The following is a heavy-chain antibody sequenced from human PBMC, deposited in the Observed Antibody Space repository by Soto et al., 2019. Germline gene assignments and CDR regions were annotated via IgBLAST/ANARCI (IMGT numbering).Heavy chain of an antibody. CDR2: IYRTGST. CDR1: GGSFTSNNW. V-gene: IGHV4-4*02. CDR3: ASRDPGTSVDY. D-gene: IGHD1-7*01. Sequence: PSEALSLTCAVSGGSFTSNNWWTWVRQPPGQGLEWIGEIYRTGSTNYNPSLKSRVTISLDKSENQFSLKVTSLTAADTAVYYCASRDPGTSVDYWGQGTLVTVSS. J-gene: IGHJ4*02.